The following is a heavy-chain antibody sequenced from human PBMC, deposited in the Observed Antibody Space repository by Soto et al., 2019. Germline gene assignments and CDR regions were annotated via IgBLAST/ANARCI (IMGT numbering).Heavy chain of an antibody. Sequence: QVQLVQSGAEVKKPGASVKVSCKASGYTYTSYGISWVRQAPGQGLEWMGWISAYNGNTNYAQKLQGRVTMTTDTSTSTAYMGLRILRSDGTAVYYCASEYSSSWYPSGYYYGMDVWGQGTTVTVSS. CDR2: ISAYNGNT. V-gene: IGHV1-18*01. D-gene: IGHD6-13*01. J-gene: IGHJ6*02. CDR1: GYTYTSYG. CDR3: ASEYSSSWYPSGYYYGMDV.